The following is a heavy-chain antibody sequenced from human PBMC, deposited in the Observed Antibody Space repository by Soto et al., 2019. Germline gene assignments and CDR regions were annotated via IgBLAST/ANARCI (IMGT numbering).Heavy chain of an antibody. J-gene: IGHJ4*02. V-gene: IGHV3-7*01. CDR1: IFTFSDSW. Sequence: QPGGSLRLSCAASIFTFSDSWMNWVRQAPGKGLQWVASITPDGSDRYYVASVKGRFSISRDNAKNSLYLQMNNLRAEDTAVYYCARDRAFSSFDYWGQGSLVTVSS. D-gene: IGHD3-3*02. CDR2: ITPDGSDR. CDR3: ARDRAFSSFDY.